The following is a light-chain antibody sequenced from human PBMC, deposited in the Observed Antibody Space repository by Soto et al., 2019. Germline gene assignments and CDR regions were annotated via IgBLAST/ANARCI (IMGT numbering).Light chain of an antibody. V-gene: IGLV2-11*01. Sequence: QYVLTQPRSVSGSPGQSVTISCTGTSSDVGGYNYVSCYQQHPGKAPKLMIYDVTKRPSGVPDRFSGSKSGNTASLTISGLQAEDEADYYCCSYAGSYTFVVFGGGTKLTVL. CDR2: DVT. CDR1: SSDVGGYNY. J-gene: IGLJ2*01. CDR3: CSYAGSYTFVV.